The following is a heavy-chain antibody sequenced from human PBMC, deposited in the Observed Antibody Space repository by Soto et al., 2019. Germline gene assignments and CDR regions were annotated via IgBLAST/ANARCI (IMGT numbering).Heavy chain of an antibody. CDR2: VNYRGNS. Sequence: QLQLQESGPGLVKPSETLSLSCTVSGDSVISDHYYWAWVRQPPGKGLEWIGNVNYRGNSYQNPSLKSRVPITVDTSTNQVSLQLTSVTAADTSVYYCARQGGNKFDYWGQGTLGTVSS. D-gene: IGHD3-16*01. CDR1: GDSVISDHYY. CDR3: ARQGGNKFDY. V-gene: IGHV4-39*01. J-gene: IGHJ4*02.